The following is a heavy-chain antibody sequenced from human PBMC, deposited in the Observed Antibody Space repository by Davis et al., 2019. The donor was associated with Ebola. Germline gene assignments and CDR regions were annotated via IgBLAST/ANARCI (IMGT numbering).Heavy chain of an antibody. CDR3: ARGLLGYCSGGSCYPHIYYFDY. D-gene: IGHD2-15*01. Sequence: SVKVSCKASGGTFSSYAISWVRQAPGQGLEWMGGIIPIFGTANYAQKFQGRVTITADESTSTAYMELSSLRSEDTAVYYCARGLLGYCSGGSCYPHIYYFDYWGQGTLVTVSS. J-gene: IGHJ4*02. CDR2: IIPIFGTA. V-gene: IGHV1-69*13. CDR1: GGTFSSYA.